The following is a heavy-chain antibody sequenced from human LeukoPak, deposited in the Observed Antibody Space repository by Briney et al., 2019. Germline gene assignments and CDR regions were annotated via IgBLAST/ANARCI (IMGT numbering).Heavy chain of an antibody. D-gene: IGHD3-3*01. Sequence: SETLSLTCTVSGGSISSYSWSWIRQPPGKGLEWIGYIYTSGSTNYNPSLKSRVTISVDTSKTHFSLKLSSVTAADTAVYYCARDPEGHGYYFDYWGQGALVTVSS. CDR2: IYTSGST. CDR1: GGSISSYS. V-gene: IGHV4-4*09. J-gene: IGHJ4*02. CDR3: ARDPEGHGYYFDY.